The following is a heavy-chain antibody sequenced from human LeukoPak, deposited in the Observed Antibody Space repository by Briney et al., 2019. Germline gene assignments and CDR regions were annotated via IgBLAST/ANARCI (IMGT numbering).Heavy chain of an antibody. CDR2: IYSGGST. Sequence: GGSLRLSCAASGFTVSSNYMSWVRQAPGKGLEWVSVIYSGGSTYYADSVKGRFNISRDNSKNTLYLQMNSLRAEDTAVYYCARRYSNSFDYWGQGTLVTVSS. V-gene: IGHV3-53*01. CDR3: ARRYSNSFDY. D-gene: IGHD4-11*01. J-gene: IGHJ4*02. CDR1: GFTVSSNY.